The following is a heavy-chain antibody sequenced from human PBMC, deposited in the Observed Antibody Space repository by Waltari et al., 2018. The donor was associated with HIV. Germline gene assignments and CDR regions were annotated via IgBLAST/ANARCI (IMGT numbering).Heavy chain of an antibody. CDR3: ARDYGSGSYYNY. CDR2: INWNGGST. J-gene: IGHJ4*02. CDR1: GFNFDAYG. Sequence: EVQLVESGGGVVRPGGSLRLSCAACGFNFDAYGMSWVRQAPGKGLEWVSGINWNGGSTGYADSVKGRFTISRDNAKNSLYLQMNSLRAEDTALYYCARDYGSGSYYNYWGQGTLVTVSS. V-gene: IGHV3-20*04. D-gene: IGHD3-10*01.